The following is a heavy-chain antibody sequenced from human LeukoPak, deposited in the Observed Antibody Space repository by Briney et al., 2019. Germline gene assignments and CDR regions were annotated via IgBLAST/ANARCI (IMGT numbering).Heavy chain of an antibody. D-gene: IGHD1-7*01. Sequence: SETLSLTCTVSGGSISSYYWSWIRQPAGKGLEWIGRIYTSVSTNYNPSLKSRVTISVDKSKNQFSLKLSSVTAADTAVYYCARGTGTTNYYYMDVWGKGTTVTVSS. CDR3: ARGTGTTNYYYMDV. J-gene: IGHJ6*03. CDR1: GGSISSYY. V-gene: IGHV4-4*07. CDR2: IYTSVST.